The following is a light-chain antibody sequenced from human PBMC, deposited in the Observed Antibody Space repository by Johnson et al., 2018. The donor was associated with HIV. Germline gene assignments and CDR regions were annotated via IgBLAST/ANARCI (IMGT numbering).Light chain of an antibody. J-gene: IGLJ1*01. V-gene: IGLV1-51*02. Sequence: QAVLTQPPSVSAAPGQKVTISCSGSSSNIGNNYVSWYQQLPGTAPKLLIYENNKRPSGIPDRFSGSKSATSATLGITGLQTGDEADYYCGTLDSSLSSYVFGTGTKVTVL. CDR2: ENN. CDR1: SSNIGNNY. CDR3: GTLDSSLSSYV.